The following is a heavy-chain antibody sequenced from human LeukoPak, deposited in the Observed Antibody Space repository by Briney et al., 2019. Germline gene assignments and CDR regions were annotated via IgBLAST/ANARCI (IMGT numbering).Heavy chain of an antibody. J-gene: IGHJ6*03. Sequence: ASVTVSCKASGYTFTVYYMHWVRQAPGQGLEWMGWINPNSGGTNYAQKFQGRVTVTRDTSISTAYMELSRLRSDDTAVYYCARAGPYSNYYYYMDVWGKGTTVTVSS. V-gene: IGHV1-2*02. CDR3: ARAGPYSNYYYYMDV. CDR1: GYTFTVYY. D-gene: IGHD4-11*01. CDR2: INPNSGGT.